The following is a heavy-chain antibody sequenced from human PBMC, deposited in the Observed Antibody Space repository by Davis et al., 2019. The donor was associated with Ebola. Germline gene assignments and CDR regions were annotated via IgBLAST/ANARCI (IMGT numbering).Heavy chain of an antibody. CDR2: IKNDGSKK. Sequence: PGGSLRLSCAASGFTFSGYGMHWVRQAPNKGLEWVAFIKNDGSKKNYADFVNGRFTISRDSSKNTLFLQMNSLRPEDTAVYYCAKQGGLDYWGQGTLVTVS. CDR1: GFTFSGYG. D-gene: IGHD3-16*01. CDR3: AKQGGLDY. V-gene: IGHV3-30*02. J-gene: IGHJ4*02.